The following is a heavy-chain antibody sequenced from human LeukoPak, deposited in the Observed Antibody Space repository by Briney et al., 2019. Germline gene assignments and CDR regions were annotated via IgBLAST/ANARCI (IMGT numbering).Heavy chain of an antibody. D-gene: IGHD3-22*01. CDR2: INHSGST. CDR3: ASTNADYYYDS. J-gene: IGHJ6*02. V-gene: IGHV4-34*01. CDR1: GGSFSGYY. Sequence: PSETLSLTCAVYGGSFSGYYWSWIRQPPGKGLEWIGEINHSGSTNYNPSLKSRVTISVDTSKNQFPLKLSSVTAADTAVYYCASTNADYYYDSWGQGTTVTVSS.